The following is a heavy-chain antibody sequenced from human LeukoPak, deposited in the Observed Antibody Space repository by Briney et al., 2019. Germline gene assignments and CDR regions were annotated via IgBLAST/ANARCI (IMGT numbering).Heavy chain of an antibody. CDR3: ARGAAAAIDY. CDR1: GGSFSGYY. J-gene: IGHJ4*02. V-gene: IGHV4-34*01. Sequence: SETLSLTCAVYGGSFSGYYWSWIRQPPGEGLEWIGEINHSGSTNYNPSLKSRVTISVDTSKNQFSLKLSSVTAADTAVYYCARGAAAAIDYWGQGTLVTVSS. D-gene: IGHD6-13*01. CDR2: INHSGST.